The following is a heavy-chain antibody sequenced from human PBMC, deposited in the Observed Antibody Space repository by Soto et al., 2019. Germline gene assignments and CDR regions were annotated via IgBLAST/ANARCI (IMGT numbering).Heavy chain of an antibody. CDR1: GGSISSYY. V-gene: IGHV4-4*07. CDR3: ARDENRYCSSTSCYANWFDP. J-gene: IGHJ5*02. Sequence: SETLSLTCTVSGGSISSYYWSWIRQPAGKGLEWIGRIYTSGSTNYNPSLKSRVTMSVDTSKNQFSLKLSSVTAADTAVYYCARDENRYCSSTSCYANWFDPWGQGTLVTVSS. D-gene: IGHD2-2*01. CDR2: IYTSGST.